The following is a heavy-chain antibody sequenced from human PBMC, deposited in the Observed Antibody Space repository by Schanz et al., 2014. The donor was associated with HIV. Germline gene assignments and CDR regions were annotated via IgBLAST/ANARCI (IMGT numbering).Heavy chain of an antibody. V-gene: IGHV3-30*18. CDR2: ISYDGSNK. CDR1: GFTFSSYG. J-gene: IGHJ6*02. D-gene: IGHD2-8*01. Sequence: VQLVESGGCVVQPWRSLRLSCAASGFTFSSYGMHWVRQAPGKGLEWVAVISYDGSNKYYADSVKGRFTISRDISKNTLYLQMNSLRAEDTAVYYCANSGYCTSGICYTRGYDMDVWGQGTTVTVSS. CDR3: ANSGYCTSGICYTRGYDMDV.